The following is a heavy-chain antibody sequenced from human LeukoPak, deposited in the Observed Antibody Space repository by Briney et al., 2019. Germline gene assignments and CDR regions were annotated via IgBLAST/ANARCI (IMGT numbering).Heavy chain of an antibody. D-gene: IGHD1-14*01. V-gene: IGHV4-34*01. Sequence: SETLSLTCGVYGGSLSGYYWSWIRQPPGKVLEWIAEINYSGSTTYNPSLKSRVTISIDTSKNQFSLKLRSVTAADTAMYYCARDGRFPPEVLPRYFDSWGQGTLVTVSS. J-gene: IGHJ4*02. CDR3: ARDGRFPPEVLPRYFDS. CDR1: GGSLSGYY. CDR2: INYSGST.